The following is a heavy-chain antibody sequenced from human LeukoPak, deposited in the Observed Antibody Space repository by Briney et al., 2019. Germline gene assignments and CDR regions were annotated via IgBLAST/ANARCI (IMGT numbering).Heavy chain of an antibody. CDR2: IYTSGGT. CDR1: GGSISNYY. J-gene: IGHJ3*02. D-gene: IGHD6-13*01. CDR3: ARSYSSSWYSSFDI. Sequence: PSETLSLTCNVSGGSISNYYWNWIRQPAGRGLEWIGRIYTSGGTNCNPSLESRVTILIDTPKNQFSLRLSSVTAADTAVYYCARSYSSSWYSSFDIWGHGTMVTVSS. V-gene: IGHV4-4*07.